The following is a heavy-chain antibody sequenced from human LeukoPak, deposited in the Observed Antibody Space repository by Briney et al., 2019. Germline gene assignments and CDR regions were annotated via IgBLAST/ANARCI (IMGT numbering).Heavy chain of an antibody. CDR1: GFTFSNYY. CDR3: ARSSSGVYIQ. V-gene: IGHV3-74*01. Sequence: GGSLRLSCVASGFTFSNYYMHWVRQVPGKGPVWVSRISGDGSSILYADSVKGRFAISRDNAKNSLYVQMNSLRADDSAVYYCARSSSGVYIQWGQGTLVTVSS. D-gene: IGHD2-15*01. J-gene: IGHJ4*02. CDR2: ISGDGSSI.